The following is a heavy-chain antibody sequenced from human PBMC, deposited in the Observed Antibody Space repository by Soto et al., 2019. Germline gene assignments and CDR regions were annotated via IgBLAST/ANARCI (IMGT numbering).Heavy chain of an antibody. D-gene: IGHD6-6*01. J-gene: IGHJ4*02. CDR3: ARGESSSSSCDY. CDR1: GYTFTGYY. Sequence: VASVKVSCKASGYTFTGYYMHWVRQAPGQGLEWMGWINPNSGGTNYAQKFQGWVTMTRDTSISTAYMELSRLRSDDTAVYYCARGESSSSSCDYWGQGTLVTVSS. V-gene: IGHV1-2*04. CDR2: INPNSGGT.